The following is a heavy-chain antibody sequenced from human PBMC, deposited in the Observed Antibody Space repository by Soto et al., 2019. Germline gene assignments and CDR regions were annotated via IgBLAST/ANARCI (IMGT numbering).Heavy chain of an antibody. CDR2: IYHSGST. CDR3: ARAEVTTQEYGMDV. CDR1: GGSISSSNW. V-gene: IGHV4-4*02. Sequence: PSETLSLTCAVSGGSISSSNWWSWVCQPPGKGLEWIGEIYHSGSTNYNPSLKSRVTISVDKSKNQFSLKLSSVTAADTAVYYCARAEVTTQEYGMDVWGQGTTVTVSS. J-gene: IGHJ6*02. D-gene: IGHD4-17*01.